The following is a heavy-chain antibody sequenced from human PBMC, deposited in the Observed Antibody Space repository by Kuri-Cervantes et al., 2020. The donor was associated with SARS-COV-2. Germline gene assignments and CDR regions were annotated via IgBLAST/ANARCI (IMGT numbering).Heavy chain of an antibody. Sequence: GRSLRLSCAASGFTFSSYAMSWVRQAPGKGLEWVSTISGSGGSTYYADSVKGRFTISRDNSKNTLYLQMNSLRADDTAVYYCAKGTRSSGYYCGLDFWGQGTLVTVSS. V-gene: IGHV3-23*01. D-gene: IGHD3-22*01. CDR1: GFTFSSYA. CDR2: ISGSGGST. J-gene: IGHJ4*02. CDR3: AKGTRSSGYYCGLDF.